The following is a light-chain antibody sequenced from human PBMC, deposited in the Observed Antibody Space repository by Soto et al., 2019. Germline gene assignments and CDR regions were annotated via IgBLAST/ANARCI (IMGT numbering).Light chain of an antibody. V-gene: IGKV1-39*01. Sequence: DIQMTQSPSSLSASVGDRVTITCRASQSIASYLNWYQHKPGKAPNLLIYAASSLQSGVPSRFSGSGYGTDFTLTISSLQPEDFATYYCQQSYSAPYTFGQGTKLEIK. CDR1: QSIASY. J-gene: IGKJ2*01. CDR2: AAS. CDR3: QQSYSAPYT.